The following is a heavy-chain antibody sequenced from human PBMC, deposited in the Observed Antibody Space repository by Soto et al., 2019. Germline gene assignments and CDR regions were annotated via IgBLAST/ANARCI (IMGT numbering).Heavy chain of an antibody. CDR2: INPNSGGT. CDR3: AREGIAVAGRSSYYGMDV. D-gene: IGHD6-19*01. J-gene: IGHJ6*02. Sequence: AASVKVSCKASGYTFTGYYMHWVRQAPGQGLEWMGWINPNSGGTNYAQKFQGRVTMTRDTSISTAYMELSRLRSDDTAVYYCAREGIAVAGRSSYYGMDVWGQGTTVTVSS. CDR1: GYTFTGYY. V-gene: IGHV1-2*02.